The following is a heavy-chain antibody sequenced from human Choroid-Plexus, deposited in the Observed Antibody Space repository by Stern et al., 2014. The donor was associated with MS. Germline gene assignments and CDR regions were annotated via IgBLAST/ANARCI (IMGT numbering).Heavy chain of an antibody. D-gene: IGHD3-3*01. J-gene: IGHJ6*02. V-gene: IGHV1-2*01. CDR3: ARDQRGITIFGVVTDYYYLGMDV. Sequence: VQLVESGAEVKKPGASVKVSCKASGYIFTGYYIHWVRQAPGQGLEWMAWINPTTGGTKYAQKFQGRVTSSRDTSISTAYVELSSLTSDDTAVYYCARDQRGITIFGVVTDYYYLGMDVWGQGTTVTVSS. CDR1: GYIFTGYY. CDR2: INPTTGGT.